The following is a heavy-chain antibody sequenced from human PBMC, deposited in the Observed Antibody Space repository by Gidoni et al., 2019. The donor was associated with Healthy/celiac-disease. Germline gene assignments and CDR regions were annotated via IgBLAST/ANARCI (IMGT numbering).Heavy chain of an antibody. D-gene: IGHD6-19*01. V-gene: IGHV3-23*01. CDR1: GFTFSSYA. CDR3: AKDQMYSSGWGNFDY. J-gene: IGHJ4*02. Sequence: EVQLLESGGGLVQPGGSLSLSCAASGFTFSSYAMSWVRQAPGKGLEWVAAISGSGGSTYYADTVKGRFTISRDNAKNTRYMQMNSLRAEDTAVYYCAKDQMYSSGWGNFDYWGQGTLVTVSS. CDR2: ISGSGGST.